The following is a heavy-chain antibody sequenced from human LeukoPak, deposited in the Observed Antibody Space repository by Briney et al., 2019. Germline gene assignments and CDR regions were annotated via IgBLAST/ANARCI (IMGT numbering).Heavy chain of an antibody. CDR2: MNPNSGNT. CDR1: GYTFTSYD. D-gene: IGHD4-11*01. Sequence: ASVKVSCKASGYTFTSYDINWVRQATGQGLEWMGWMNPNSGNTGYAQKFQGRVTMTRNTSISTAYMELSSLRSEDTAVYYCARVPTVILGAHYYYYYMDVWGKGTTVTVSS. J-gene: IGHJ6*03. CDR3: ARVPTVILGAHYYYYYMDV. V-gene: IGHV1-8*01.